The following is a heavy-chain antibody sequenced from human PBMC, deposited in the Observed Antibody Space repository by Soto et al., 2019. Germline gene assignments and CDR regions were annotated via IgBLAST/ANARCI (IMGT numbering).Heavy chain of an antibody. J-gene: IGHJ5*02. CDR2: ISGSGRST. V-gene: IGHV3-23*01. Sequence: EVQLLESGGGLVQPGGSLRLSCAASGFTFSNYAMSWVRQAPGKGLEWVSTISGSGRSTYNADSVKGRFTISRDNSKNTLYLQMNSLRAEDTAVYYCAKDRGGYGASRVRFDPWGQGTLVTVSS. CDR3: AKDRGGYGASRVRFDP. CDR1: GFTFSNYA. D-gene: IGHD4-17*01.